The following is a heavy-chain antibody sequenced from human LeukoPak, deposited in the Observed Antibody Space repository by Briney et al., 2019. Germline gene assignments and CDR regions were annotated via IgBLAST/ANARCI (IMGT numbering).Heavy chain of an antibody. D-gene: IGHD3-22*01. J-gene: IGHJ4*02. V-gene: IGHV3-30*04. CDR3: ASDMIVVAVDY. Sequence: GGSLRLSCAASGFTFSSYAMHWVRQAPGKGLEWVAVISYDGSNKYYADSVKGRFTISRAKNMLYLQMNSLRAEDTAVYYCASDMIVVAVDYWGQGTLVTVSS. CDR1: GFTFSSYA. CDR2: ISYDGSNK.